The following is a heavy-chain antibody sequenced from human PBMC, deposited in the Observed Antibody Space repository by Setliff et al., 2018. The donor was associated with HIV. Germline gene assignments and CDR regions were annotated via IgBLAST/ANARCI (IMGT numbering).Heavy chain of an antibody. D-gene: IGHD6-19*01. J-gene: IGHJ3*02. V-gene: IGHV1-18*01. CDR3: ARGRSSGWVDDAFDI. CDR1: GYTFTSYS. CDR2: ISPYNGIT. Sequence: ASVKVSCKPSGYTFTSYSIAWVRQAPGQGLEWMGWISPYNGITDYAQKFQDRVTMTTDRYTTTVYMEPRSLTSDDTAVYYCARGRSSGWVDDAFDIWGQGTMVTVSS.